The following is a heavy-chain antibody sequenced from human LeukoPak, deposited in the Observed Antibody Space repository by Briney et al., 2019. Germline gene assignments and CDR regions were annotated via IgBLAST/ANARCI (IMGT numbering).Heavy chain of an antibody. CDR3: ARNEYSSGWYFDY. CDR2: IKEDGSEI. V-gene: IGHV3-7*02. Sequence: GGSLRLSCAASGFTFSNYRMNWVRQAPGKGLEWVANIKEDGSEIYYLESVKGRFTISRDNAKNSLYLQMGSLRAEDTAIYYCARNEYSSGWYFDYWGQGTLVTVSS. D-gene: IGHD6-19*01. J-gene: IGHJ4*02. CDR1: GFTFSNYR.